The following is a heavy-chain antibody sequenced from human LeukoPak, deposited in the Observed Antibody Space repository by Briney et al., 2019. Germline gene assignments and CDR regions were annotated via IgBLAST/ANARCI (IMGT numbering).Heavy chain of an antibody. CDR3: ARVFASAFDI. Sequence: ASETLPLTCTVSGGSISSHYWSWIRQPPGKGLEWIGYIYYSGSTNYNPSLKSRVTISVDTSKNQFSLKLSSVTAADTAVYYCARVFASAFDIWGQGTMVTVSS. D-gene: IGHD3-3*01. J-gene: IGHJ3*02. CDR2: IYYSGST. V-gene: IGHV4-59*11. CDR1: GGSISSHY.